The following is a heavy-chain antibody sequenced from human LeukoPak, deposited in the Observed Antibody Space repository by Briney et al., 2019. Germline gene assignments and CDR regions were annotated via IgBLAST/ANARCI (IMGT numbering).Heavy chain of an antibody. J-gene: IGHJ3*02. Sequence: SETLSLTCSVSGGSISINYYYWAWIRQPPGKGLEWIGSIYYSGSTYYNPSLKSRVTISVDTSKNQFSLKLSSVTAADTAVYYCARDDATKTGGAFDIWGQGTMVTVSS. CDR2: IYYSGST. CDR1: GGSISINYYY. V-gene: IGHV4-39*07. D-gene: IGHD5-12*01. CDR3: ARDDATKTGGAFDI.